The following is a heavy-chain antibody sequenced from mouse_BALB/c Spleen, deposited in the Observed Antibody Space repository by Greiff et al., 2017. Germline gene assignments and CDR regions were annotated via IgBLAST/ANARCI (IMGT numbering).Heavy chain of an antibody. CDR2: IRNRANGYTT. D-gene: IGHD2-14*01. CDR1: GFTFTDYY. V-gene: IGHV7-3*02. CDR3: ARDGYGYADAMDY. J-gene: IGHJ4*01. Sequence: EVQRVESGGGLVQPGGSLRLSCATSGFTFTDYYMSWVRQPPGKALEWLGFIRNRANGYTTEYSASVKGRFTISRDNSQSILYLQMNTLRAEDSATYYCARDGYGYADAMDYWGQGTSVTVSA.